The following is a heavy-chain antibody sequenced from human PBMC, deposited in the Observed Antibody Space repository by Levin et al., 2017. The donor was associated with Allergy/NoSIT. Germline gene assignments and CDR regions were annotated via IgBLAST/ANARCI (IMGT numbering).Heavy chain of an antibody. CDR2: ISYDGSNK. CDR1: GFTFSSYA. V-gene: IGHV3-30-3*01. J-gene: IGHJ4*02. CDR3: AREEDWGYFDY. D-gene: IGHD7-27*01. Sequence: GESLKISCAASGFTFSSYAMHWVRQAPGKGLEWVAVISYDGSNKYYADSVKGRFTISRDNSKNTLYLQMNSLRAEDTAVYYCAREEDWGYFDYWGQGTLVTVSS.